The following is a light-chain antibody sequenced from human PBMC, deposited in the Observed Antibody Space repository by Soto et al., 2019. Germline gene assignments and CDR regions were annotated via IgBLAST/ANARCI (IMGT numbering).Light chain of an antibody. CDR1: QSVSTN. CDR2: AAS. J-gene: IGKJ1*01. CDR3: QQNSNLQAT. V-gene: IGKV3D-15*01. Sequence: EIVMTQSPATLSVSPGERATLSCRASQSVSTNLAWFQQKPGQPPRLLIYAASTRVTGVPDRISGSGSGTDFSLTISSLEPEDSAVYYCQQNSNLQATFGQGTKVDIK.